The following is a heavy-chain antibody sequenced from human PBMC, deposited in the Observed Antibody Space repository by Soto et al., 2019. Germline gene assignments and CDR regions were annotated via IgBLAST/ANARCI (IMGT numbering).Heavy chain of an antibody. CDR3: ASHPSAYYDYSEYYYRFDY. J-gene: IGHJ4*02. V-gene: IGHV5-51*01. D-gene: IGHD3-16*01. Sequence: PGESLKISCKVSGYTFTNSWIGWVRQVPGRGLEYMGIIFPGDSDTRYSPSFEGQVTILADNSISTAYLQLNSLKSSDTALYFCASHPSAYYDYSEYYYRFDYWGQGTQVTVSS. CDR2: IFPGDSDT. CDR1: GYTFTNSW.